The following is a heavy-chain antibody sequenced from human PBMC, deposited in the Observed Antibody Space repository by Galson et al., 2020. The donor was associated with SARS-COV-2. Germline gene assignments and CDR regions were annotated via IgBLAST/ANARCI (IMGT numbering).Heavy chain of an antibody. Sequence: ETSETLSLTCTVSGGSIRSSSYYWGWIRQPPGKGLEWIGNIYYSGSTYYNPSLKSRVTISVDTSKNQFSLKLSSVTAADTAVYYCARERYNWNDLDYWGEGTLVTVSS. D-gene: IGHD1-20*01. CDR3: ARERYNWNDLDY. CDR1: GGSIRSSSYY. CDR2: IYYSGST. J-gene: IGHJ4*02. V-gene: IGHV4-39*02.